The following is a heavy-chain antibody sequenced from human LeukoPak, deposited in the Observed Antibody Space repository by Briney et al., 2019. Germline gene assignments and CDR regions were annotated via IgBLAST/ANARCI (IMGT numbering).Heavy chain of an antibody. D-gene: IGHD3-22*01. CDR2: IKQDGSEK. Sequence: GGSLRLSCAASGFTFSSYWMSWVRQAPGKGLEWVANIKQDGSEKYYVDSVKGRFTISRDNAKNSLYLQMNSLRAEDTAVYYCARDRPHYYDSSAYPYYYMDVWGKGTTVTVPS. CDR3: ARDRPHYYDSSAYPYYYMDV. CDR1: GFTFSSYW. V-gene: IGHV3-7*01. J-gene: IGHJ6*03.